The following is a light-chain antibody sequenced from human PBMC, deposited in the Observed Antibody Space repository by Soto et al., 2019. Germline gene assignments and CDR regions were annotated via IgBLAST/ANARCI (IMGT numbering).Light chain of an antibody. CDR2: EAS. V-gene: IGKV1-5*03. J-gene: IGKJ1*01. CDR3: QQYNGYWT. Sequence: DIQMTQSPSTLSASVGDRVTITCRASQSISNSLAWYQQKPGKAPKLLIYEASSLKSGVPSRFSGSGSGTEYTLTSSSLQPDDFATYYCQQYNGYWTFGQGTKVEIK. CDR1: QSISNS.